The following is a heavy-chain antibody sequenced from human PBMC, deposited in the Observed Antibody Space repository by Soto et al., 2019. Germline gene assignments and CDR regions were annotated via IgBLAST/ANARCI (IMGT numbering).Heavy chain of an antibody. CDR1: GGSISSYY. V-gene: IGHV4-59*01. Sequence: WETLSLTCTVSGGSISSYYWSWIRQPPGKGLEWIGYIYYSGSTNYNPSLKSRVTISVDTSKNQFSLKLSSVTAADTAVYYCARYWGPPIWSGYLGNYYYYYMDVWGKGTTVTVSS. CDR2: IYYSGST. CDR3: ARYWGPPIWSGYLGNYYYYYMDV. D-gene: IGHD3-3*01. J-gene: IGHJ6*03.